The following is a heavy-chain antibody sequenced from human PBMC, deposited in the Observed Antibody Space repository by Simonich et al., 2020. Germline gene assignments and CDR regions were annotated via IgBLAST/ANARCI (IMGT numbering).Heavy chain of an antibody. CDR2: IYYSGNT. Sequence: LQLQESGPGLVKPSETLSLTCTVSGGSISSSSYYWGWIRQPPGKGLEWIGSIYYSGNTYYNPSLKSRVTISVDTSKNQFSLKLSSVTAADTAVYYCARHYYDSSGYFDYWGQGTLVTVSS. CDR1: GGSISSSSYY. D-gene: IGHD3-22*01. V-gene: IGHV4-39*01. CDR3: ARHYYDSSGYFDY. J-gene: IGHJ4*02.